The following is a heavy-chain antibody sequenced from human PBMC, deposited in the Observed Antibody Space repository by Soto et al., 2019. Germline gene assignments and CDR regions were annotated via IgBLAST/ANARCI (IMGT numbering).Heavy chain of an antibody. V-gene: IGHV3-23*01. D-gene: IGHD3-22*01. J-gene: IGHJ5*01. Sequence: EVQLLESGGGLIQPGGSLRLSCAASGFMFSSYAMSWVRQAPGKGLEWVTSISASGGTANLADSVEGRCTISRDNSKSTRYLQMNSQGAEDTAVYYCAKLTYPSDSTGYYYGRVSGCIDSWGQGPLVTVSS. CDR1: GFMFSSYA. CDR2: ISASGGTA. CDR3: AKLTYPSDSTGYYYGRVSGCIDS.